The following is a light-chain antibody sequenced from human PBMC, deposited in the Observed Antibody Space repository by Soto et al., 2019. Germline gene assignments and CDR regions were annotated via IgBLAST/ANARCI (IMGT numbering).Light chain of an antibody. J-gene: IGKJ4*01. CDR1: QSVSSD. Sequence: EIVMTQSPATLSVSPGESATLSCRASQSVSSDLAWYQQKPGQAPRLLIYGTSTRATGIPARFSGSGSGTEFTLTISSLQSEDFAVYYCQQYNDWPRRLTFGGGTKVDIK. CDR3: QQYNDWPRRLT. V-gene: IGKV3-15*01. CDR2: GTS.